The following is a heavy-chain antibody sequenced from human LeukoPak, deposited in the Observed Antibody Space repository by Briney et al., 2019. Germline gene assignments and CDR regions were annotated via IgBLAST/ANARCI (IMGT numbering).Heavy chain of an antibody. CDR3: ASTTGGGRLSPDPHWYFDL. CDR1: GYTFTSYY. CDR2: INPSGGST. D-gene: IGHD4-17*01. V-gene: IGHV1-46*01. J-gene: IGHJ2*01. Sequence: ASVKVSCKASGYTFTSYYMHWVRQAPGQGLEWMGIINPSGGSTSYAQKFQGRVTMTGDTSTSTVYMELSSLRSEDTAVYYCASTTGGGRLSPDPHWYFDLWGRGTLVTVSS.